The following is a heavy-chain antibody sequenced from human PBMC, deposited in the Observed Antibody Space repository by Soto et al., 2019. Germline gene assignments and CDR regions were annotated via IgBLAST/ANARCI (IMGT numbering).Heavy chain of an antibody. CDR1: GFTFSSYS. V-gene: IGHV3-21*01. CDR3: ASNGARNTAFDI. D-gene: IGHD2-8*01. J-gene: IGHJ3*02. CDR2: ISSSSSYI. Sequence: GSLRLSCAASGFTFSSYSMNWVRQAPGKGLEWVSSISSSSSYIYYADSVKGRFTISRDNAKNSLYLQMNSLRAEDTAVYYCASNGARNTAFDIWGQGTMVTVSS.